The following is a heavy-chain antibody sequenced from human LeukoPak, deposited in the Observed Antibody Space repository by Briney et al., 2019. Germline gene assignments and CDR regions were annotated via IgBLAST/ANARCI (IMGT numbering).Heavy chain of an antibody. Sequence: ASVKVSCKASGGTFSSYAISWVRQAPGQGLEWMGWINPNSGGTNYAQKFQGRVTMTRDTSISTAYMELSRLRSDDTAVYYCARDRGQAYCGGDCYSGAFDIWGQGTMVTVSS. CDR1: GGTFSSYA. D-gene: IGHD2-21*01. J-gene: IGHJ3*02. V-gene: IGHV1-2*02. CDR3: ARDRGQAYCGGDCYSGAFDI. CDR2: INPNSGGT.